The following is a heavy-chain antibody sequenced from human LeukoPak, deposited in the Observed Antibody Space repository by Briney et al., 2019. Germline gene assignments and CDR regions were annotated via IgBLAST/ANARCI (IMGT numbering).Heavy chain of an antibody. CDR3: ARDWGLDY. CDR2: IKQDGSEK. J-gene: IGHJ4*02. Sequence: GGSLRLSCTASGFTFGDYAMNWVRQAPGKGLEWVANIKQDGSEKFYVDSVKGRFTISRDNAKNSLYLQMNSLRGEDTAVYYCARDWGLDYWGQGTLVTVSS. D-gene: IGHD3-16*01. CDR1: GFTFGDYA. V-gene: IGHV3-7*01.